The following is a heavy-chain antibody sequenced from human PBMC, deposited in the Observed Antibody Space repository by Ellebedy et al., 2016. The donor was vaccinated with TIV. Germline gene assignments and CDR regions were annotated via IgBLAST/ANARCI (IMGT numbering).Heavy chain of an antibody. CDR3: AREGHSSGHAGDFDV. J-gene: IGHJ4*02. V-gene: IGHV3-30*04. D-gene: IGHD6-19*01. CDR1: GFIFGNYA. CDR2: ISYDGNNK. Sequence: GGSLRLXXAASGFIFGNYAMNWVRQTPGKGLEWVAFISYDGNNKYYADSVKGRFTISRDNPTNTVFLQMDSLRAEDAAVYYCAREGHSSGHAGDFDVWGQGTLVTVSS.